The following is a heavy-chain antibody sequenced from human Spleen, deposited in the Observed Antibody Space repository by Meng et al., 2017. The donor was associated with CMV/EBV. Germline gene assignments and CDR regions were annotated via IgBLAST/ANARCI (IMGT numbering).Heavy chain of an antibody. CDR1: GYTFTGFH. CDR2: INPNSGGT. Sequence: ASVKVSCKASGYTFTGFHIHWVRQAPGQGLEWMGWINPNSGGTIYAQKFQGRVTMTRDTSISTAYMELSRLRSDDTAVYYCARDNGQGRDGLTGWFDPWGQGTLVTVSS. J-gene: IGHJ5*02. CDR3: ARDNGQGRDGLTGWFDP. V-gene: IGHV1-2*02. D-gene: IGHD5-24*01.